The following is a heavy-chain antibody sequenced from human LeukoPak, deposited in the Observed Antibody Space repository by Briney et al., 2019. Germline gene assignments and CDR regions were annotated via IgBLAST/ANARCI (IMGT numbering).Heavy chain of an antibody. D-gene: IGHD3-10*01. CDR1: GGSFSDYY. CDR3: ARHGSGHDY. J-gene: IGHJ4*02. CDR2: INHNGST. Sequence: SETLSLTCAVYGGSFSDYYWSWIRQPPGKGLEWIGEINHNGSTNYNPSLKSRVTKSVDTSKNQFSLKLGSVTAADTAVYYCARHGSGHDYWGQGTLVTVSS. V-gene: IGHV4-34*01.